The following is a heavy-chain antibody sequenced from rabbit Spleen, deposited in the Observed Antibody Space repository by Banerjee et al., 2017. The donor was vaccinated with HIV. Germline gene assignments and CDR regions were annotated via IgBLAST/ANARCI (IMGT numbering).Heavy chain of an antibody. CDR2: IAGSSSDFT. CDR3: ARDTGTSFSTYGMDL. D-gene: IGHD7-1*01. V-gene: IGHV1S45*01. J-gene: IGHJ6*01. Sequence: QEQLEESGGDLVKPEGSLTLTCTASGFTISSYYYMNWVRQAPGKGLEWISCIAGSSSDFTYSATWAKGRFTCSKTSSTTVTLQMTSLTVADTATYFCARDTGTSFSTYGMDLWGQGTLVTVS. CDR1: GFTISSYYY.